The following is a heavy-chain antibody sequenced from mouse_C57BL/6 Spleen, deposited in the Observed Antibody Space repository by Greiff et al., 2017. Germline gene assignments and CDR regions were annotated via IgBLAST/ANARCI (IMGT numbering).Heavy chain of an antibody. CDR2: IDPSDSYT. CDR1: GYTFTSYW. J-gene: IGHJ3*01. Sequence: QVQLQQPGAELVRPGTSVKLSCKASGYTFTSYWMHWVKQRPGQGLEWIGVIDPSDSYTNYNQKFKGKATLTVDTSSSTAYMQLSSLTSEDSAVYYCANDHITTVVAPGFAYWGQGTLVTVSA. V-gene: IGHV1-59*01. CDR3: ANDHITTVVAPGFAY. D-gene: IGHD1-1*01.